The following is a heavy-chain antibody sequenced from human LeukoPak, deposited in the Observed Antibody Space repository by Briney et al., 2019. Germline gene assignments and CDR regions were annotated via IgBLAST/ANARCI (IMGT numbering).Heavy chain of an antibody. CDR1: GYTFSDYY. J-gene: IGHJ4*02. Sequence: ASVKVSCKASGYTFSDYYTHWVGQAPGQGLEWMGWINPNSGGTRYAQQFQGRVTMTRDTSIGTVYMELSTLRSDDTAVYYCARDLSTSSYWELDYWGQGTLVTVSS. D-gene: IGHD1-1*01. CDR3: ARDLSTSSYWELDY. CDR2: INPNSGGT. V-gene: IGHV1-2*02.